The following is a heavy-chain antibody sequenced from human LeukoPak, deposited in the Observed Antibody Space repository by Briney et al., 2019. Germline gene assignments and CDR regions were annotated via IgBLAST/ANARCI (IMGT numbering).Heavy chain of an antibody. J-gene: IGHJ4*02. Sequence: GASVKVSCKASGYTFTSYGISWVRQAPGQGLEWMGGTIPIVGQIKSAQKFQDRVTITADESTDTAYMELTSLRSEDTAVYYCARSYSSGWYSFDHWGQGTLVTVSS. CDR2: TIPIVGQI. CDR3: ARSYSSGWYSFDH. D-gene: IGHD6-19*01. V-gene: IGHV1-69*13. CDR1: GYTFTSYG.